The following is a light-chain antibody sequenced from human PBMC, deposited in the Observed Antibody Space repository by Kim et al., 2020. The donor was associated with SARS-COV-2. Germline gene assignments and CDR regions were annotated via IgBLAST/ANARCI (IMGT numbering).Light chain of an antibody. V-gene: IGKV3-20*01. Sequence: LSPGERGTLSCRATQILTNTYLAWYQQKPAQAPRLLIYGGSSRATGIPDRFSGSASGTDFTLSISRLEPEDFAVYYCQYYGSSPYTFGQGTKLEI. CDR3: QYYGSSPYT. CDR1: QILTNTY. J-gene: IGKJ2*01. CDR2: GGS.